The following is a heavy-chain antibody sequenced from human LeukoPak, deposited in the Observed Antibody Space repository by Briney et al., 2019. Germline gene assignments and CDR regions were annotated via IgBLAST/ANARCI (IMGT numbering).Heavy chain of an antibody. CDR1: GDSISTDY. D-gene: IGHD6-13*01. V-gene: IGHV4-59*01. J-gene: IGHJ4*02. CDR2: IQFSGST. Sequence: NPPETLSLTCTVSGDSISTDYWSWLRQPPGKGLEWIGYIQFSGSTNKNPSLKSRVTISVDTSKNQFFLNLRSVTAADTAVYYCARAYSIAAVFDFWGQGTLVTVSS. CDR3: ARAYSIAAVFDF.